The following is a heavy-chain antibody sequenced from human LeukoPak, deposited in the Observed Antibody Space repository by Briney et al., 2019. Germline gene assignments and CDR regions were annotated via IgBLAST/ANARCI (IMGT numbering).Heavy chain of an antibody. CDR3: AKDSKVRIAAAGTGY. CDR1: GFTFSSYG. CDR2: IRYDGSNK. V-gene: IGHV3-30*02. D-gene: IGHD6-13*01. J-gene: IGHJ4*02. Sequence: GGSLRLSCAASGFTFSSYGMHWVRQAPGKWLEWVAFIRYDGSNKYYADSVKGRFTISRDNSKNTLYLQMNSLRAEDTAVYYCAKDSKVRIAAAGTGYRGQGTLVTVSS.